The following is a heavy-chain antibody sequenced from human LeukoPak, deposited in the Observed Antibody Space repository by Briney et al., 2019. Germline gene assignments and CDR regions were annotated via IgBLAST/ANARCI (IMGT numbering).Heavy chain of an antibody. D-gene: IGHD4-23*01. Sequence: SETLTLTCTVSGGSISSSSYYWGWIRQPPGKGLEWIGSIYYSGSTYYNPSLKSRVTISVDTSKNQFSLKLSSVTAADTAVYYCASRGNYGGKLWPFDIWGQGTMVTVSS. V-gene: IGHV4-39*01. J-gene: IGHJ3*02. CDR2: IYYSGST. CDR3: ASRGNYGGKLWPFDI. CDR1: GGSISSSSYY.